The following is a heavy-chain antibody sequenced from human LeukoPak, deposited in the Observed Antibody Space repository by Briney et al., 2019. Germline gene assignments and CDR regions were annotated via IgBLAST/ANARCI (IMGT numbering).Heavy chain of an antibody. V-gene: IGHV1-69*05. D-gene: IGHD6-6*01. J-gene: IGHJ4*02. Sequence: SVKVSCKASGGTFSSYAISWVRQAPGQGLEWMGGIIPIFGTANFAQKFQGRVTITTDESTSTAYMELSSLRSEDTAVYYCAGIAARYFDYWGQGTLVTVSS. CDR3: AGIAARYFDY. CDR1: GGTFSSYA. CDR2: IIPIFGTA.